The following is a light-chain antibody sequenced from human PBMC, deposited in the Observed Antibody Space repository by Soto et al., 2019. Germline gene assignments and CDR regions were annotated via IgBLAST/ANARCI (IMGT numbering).Light chain of an antibody. V-gene: IGKV3D-15*01. CDR2: GAS. Sequence: EIVMTQSPATLSVSPGERATLSCRANQSVSSNLAWYQQKPGQAPRLLIYGASIRATGIPARFSGSGSGTEFTLTISSLQSEDFAVYYCQQYNNWPRNTFGQGTKLEIK. CDR3: QQYNNWPRNT. J-gene: IGKJ2*01. CDR1: QSVSSN.